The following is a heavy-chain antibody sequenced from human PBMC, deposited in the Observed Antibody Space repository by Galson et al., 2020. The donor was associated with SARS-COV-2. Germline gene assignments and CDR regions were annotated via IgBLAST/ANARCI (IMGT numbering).Heavy chain of an antibody. CDR3: AKDPGYYDILTGYGSFDY. CDR1: GFTFSSYG. Sequence: GGSLTLSCAASGFTFSSYGMHWVRQAPGKGLEWVAVISYDGRNKYYADSVKGRFTISRDNSKNTLYLQMNSLSAEDTAVYYCAKDPGYYDILTGYGSFDYWGQGTLVTVSS. D-gene: IGHD3-9*01. J-gene: IGHJ4*02. CDR2: ISYDGRNK. V-gene: IGHV3-30*18.